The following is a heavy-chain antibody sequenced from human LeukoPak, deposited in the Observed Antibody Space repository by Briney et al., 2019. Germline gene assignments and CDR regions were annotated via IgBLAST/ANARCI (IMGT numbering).Heavy chain of an antibody. CDR2: ISWNSGSI. CDR3: AKDGGDH. V-gene: IGHV3-9*01. CDR1: GFTFDDYA. Sequence: GGSLRLSCAASGFTFDDYAMHWVRQAPGKGLEWVSGISWNSGSIGYADSVKGRFTISRDNAKNSLHLQMNSLRAEDTALYYCAKDGGDHWGQGTLVTVSS. J-gene: IGHJ4*02.